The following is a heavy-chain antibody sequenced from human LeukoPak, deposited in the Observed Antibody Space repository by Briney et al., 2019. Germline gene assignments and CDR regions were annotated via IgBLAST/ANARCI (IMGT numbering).Heavy chain of an antibody. CDR2: IYYSGST. CDR1: GASISSSSYY. Sequence: SETLSLTCTVSGASISSSSYYWGWIRQPPGKGLEWIGSIYYSGSTYYNPSLRSRVTISVDTSKNQVSLKLSSVTAADTAVYYCAMTVSRYYGMDVWGQGTTVTVSS. D-gene: IGHD4-17*01. V-gene: IGHV4-39*01. J-gene: IGHJ6*02. CDR3: AMTVSRYYGMDV.